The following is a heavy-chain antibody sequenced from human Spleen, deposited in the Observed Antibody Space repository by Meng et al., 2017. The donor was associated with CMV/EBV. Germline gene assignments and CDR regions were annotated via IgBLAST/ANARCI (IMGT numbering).Heavy chain of an antibody. Sequence: PTCAVYGGSFSGYSWSWIRQPPGKGLEWIGEINHSGSTNYNPSLKSRVTISVETSKNQFSLKLSSVTAADTAVYYCARVGRYRPFDYWGQGTLVTVSS. CDR3: ARVGRYRPFDY. CDR1: GGSFSGYS. CDR2: INHSGST. J-gene: IGHJ4*02. V-gene: IGHV4-34*01. D-gene: IGHD6-19*01.